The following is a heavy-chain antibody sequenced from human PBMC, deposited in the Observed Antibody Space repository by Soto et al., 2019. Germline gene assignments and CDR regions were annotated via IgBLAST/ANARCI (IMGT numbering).Heavy chain of an antibody. CDR1: GGSISSYY. Sequence: QVQLQESGPGLVKPSETLSLTCTVSGGSISSYYWSWIRQPPGKGLAWIGYIYYSGSTNYNPPLKSRVTISVDTSKNQFSLKLSSVTAADTAVYYWARAMRGSYLRYFDYWGQGTLVTVSS. D-gene: IGHD1-26*01. CDR3: ARAMRGSYLRYFDY. V-gene: IGHV4-59*01. CDR2: IYYSGST. J-gene: IGHJ4*02.